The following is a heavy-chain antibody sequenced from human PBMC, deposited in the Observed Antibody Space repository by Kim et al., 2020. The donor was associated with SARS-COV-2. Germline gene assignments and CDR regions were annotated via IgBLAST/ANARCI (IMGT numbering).Heavy chain of an antibody. J-gene: IGHJ3*02. CDR2: IYYSGST. Sequence: SETLSLTCTVSGGSISSGGYYWSWIRQHPGKGLEWIGYIYYSGSTYYNPSLKSRVTISVDTSKNQFSLKLSSVTAADTAVYYCARSPITMIVVVNAFDIWGQGTMVTVSA. CDR1: GGSISSGGYY. CDR3: ARSPITMIVVVNAFDI. D-gene: IGHD3-22*01. V-gene: IGHV4-31*03.